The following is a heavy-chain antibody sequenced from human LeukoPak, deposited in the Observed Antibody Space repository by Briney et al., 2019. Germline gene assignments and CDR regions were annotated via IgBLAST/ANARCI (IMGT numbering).Heavy chain of an antibody. Sequence: GGSLRLSCAASGFTFSSYGMQWVRQAPGKGLEWVAFIRNDGSDKYYADSVKGRFTISRDYSKNTLYLQMNSLRAEDTAVYYCARDRDLFDYWGQGTLVTVSS. J-gene: IGHJ4*02. CDR2: IRNDGSDK. CDR3: ARDRDLFDY. CDR1: GFTFSSYG. D-gene: IGHD2-21*02. V-gene: IGHV3-30*02.